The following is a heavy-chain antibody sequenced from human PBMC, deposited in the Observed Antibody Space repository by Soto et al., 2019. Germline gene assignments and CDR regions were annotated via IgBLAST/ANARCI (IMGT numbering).Heavy chain of an antibody. CDR1: GGTFSSYT. CDR3: ARGYYGSGSSTNWFDP. Sequence: SVKVSCKASGGTFSSYTMSWVRQAPGQGLEWMGRIIPILGIANYAQKFQGRVTITADKSTSTAYMELSSLRSEDTAVYYCARGYYGSGSSTNWFDPWGQGTLVTVSP. CDR2: IIPILGIA. V-gene: IGHV1-69*02. D-gene: IGHD3-10*01. J-gene: IGHJ5*02.